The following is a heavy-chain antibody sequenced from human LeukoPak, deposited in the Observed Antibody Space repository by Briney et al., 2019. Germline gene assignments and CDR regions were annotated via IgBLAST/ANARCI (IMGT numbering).Heavy chain of an antibody. CDR1: GGSISSSNW. J-gene: IGHJ4*02. CDR3: ARLGDYYDSSGYPDY. Sequence: SGTLSLTCAVSGGSISSSNWWSWVRQPPGKGLEWIGEIYHSGSTNYNPSLKSRVTISVDTSKNQFSLKLSSVAAADTAVYYCARLGDYYDSSGYPDYWGQGTLVTVSS. CDR2: IYHSGST. D-gene: IGHD3-22*01. V-gene: IGHV4-4*02.